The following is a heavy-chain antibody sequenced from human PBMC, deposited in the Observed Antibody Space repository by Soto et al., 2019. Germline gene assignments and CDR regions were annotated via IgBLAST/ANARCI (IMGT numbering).Heavy chain of an antibody. CDR2: LSGGGINT. J-gene: IGHJ4*02. D-gene: IGHD5-12*01. V-gene: IGHV3-23*01. CDR1: GFTFSTYS. CDR3: AKWSGYGDE. Sequence: EVQLLESGGGLVQPGGSLRLSCAASGFTFSTYSMAWVRQAPGKGPEWVSGLSGGGINTFYADSVKGRFTIYVDNSKNTVDLQMNSLGVEDTAVYYCAKWSGYGDEWGQGTLVTVSS.